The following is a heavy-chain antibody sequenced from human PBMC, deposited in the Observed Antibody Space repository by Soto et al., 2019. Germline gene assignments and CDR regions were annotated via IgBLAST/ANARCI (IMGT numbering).Heavy chain of an antibody. CDR2: IHPGEFDV. J-gene: IGHJ6*02. V-gene: IGHV5-51*01. Sequence: EVQLVQSGAEVKKPGESLRISCKGSGYRFTTYWIGWVRQMPGKGLEWMGIIHPGEFDVRYSPSFQGQVTISADKDISTAYLQWSSLKASDTAMYYCARSGYYGSPYGMDVWGQGTTVTVSS. CDR3: ARSGYYGSPYGMDV. D-gene: IGHD3-3*01. CDR1: GYRFTTYW.